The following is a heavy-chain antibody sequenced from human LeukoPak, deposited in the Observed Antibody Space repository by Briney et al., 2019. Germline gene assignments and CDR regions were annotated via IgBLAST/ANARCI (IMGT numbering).Heavy chain of an antibody. Sequence: PGGSLRLSCAASGFTFSSYNMNWVRQAPGKGLEWVSTVSSTSGLIHYADSVKGRFTISRDNAQDSVYLEMSSLRVEDTAVYYCARSRPYFGSGPHCFDPWGQGTLVIVSS. V-gene: IGHV3-21*06. CDR3: ARSRPYFGSGPHCFDP. CDR1: GFTFSSYN. D-gene: IGHD3-10*01. J-gene: IGHJ5*02. CDR2: VSSTSGLI.